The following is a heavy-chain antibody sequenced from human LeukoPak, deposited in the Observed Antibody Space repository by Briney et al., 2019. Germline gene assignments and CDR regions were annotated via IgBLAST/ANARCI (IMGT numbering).Heavy chain of an antibody. D-gene: IGHD3-22*01. Sequence: ASVKVSCKASGGTFSSYAISWVRQAPGQGLEWMGRIIPILGIANYAQKFQGRVTITADKSTSTAYMELSSLRSEDTAVYYCAREAEYYYDSSGPYGWFDPWGQGTLVTVSS. J-gene: IGHJ5*02. CDR1: GGTFSSYA. CDR2: IIPILGIA. CDR3: AREAEYYYDSSGPYGWFDP. V-gene: IGHV1-69*04.